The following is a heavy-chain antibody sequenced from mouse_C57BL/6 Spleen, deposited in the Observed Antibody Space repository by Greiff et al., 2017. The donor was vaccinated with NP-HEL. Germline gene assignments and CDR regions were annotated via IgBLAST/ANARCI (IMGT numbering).Heavy chain of an antibody. CDR1: GFSLTSYG. V-gene: IGHV2-5*01. Sequence: QVQLKESGPGLVQPSQSLSITCTVSGFSLTSYGVHWVRQSPGKGLEWLGVIWRGGSTDYNAAFMSRLSITKDNSKSQVFCKMNSLQADDTAIYYCAKNSGDGYDWFAYWGQGTLVTVSA. CDR3: AKNSGDGYDWFAY. CDR2: IWRGGST. D-gene: IGHD2-2*01. J-gene: IGHJ3*01.